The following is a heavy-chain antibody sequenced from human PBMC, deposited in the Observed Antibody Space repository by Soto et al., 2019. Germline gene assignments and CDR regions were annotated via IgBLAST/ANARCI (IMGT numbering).Heavy chain of an antibody. J-gene: IGHJ5*02. V-gene: IGHV3-48*01. CDR1: GFALNDYN. Sequence: EVQLVESGGGLVQPGGSLRLSCAASGFALNDYNMKWVRQAPGKGLEWVSDISGSSSATYYADSVKGRFTISRDNAKNSLYLQMNNLRAEDTAIYYCVRDWAYSFDHWGQGTLVTVSS. CDR3: VRDWAYSFDH. D-gene: IGHD2-21*01. CDR2: ISGSSSAT.